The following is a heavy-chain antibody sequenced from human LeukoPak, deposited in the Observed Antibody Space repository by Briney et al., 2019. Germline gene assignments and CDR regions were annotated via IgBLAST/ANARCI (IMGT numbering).Heavy chain of an antibody. D-gene: IGHD3-10*01. Sequence: SETLSLTCAVSGYSITSSSWWGWIRQPPGEGLEWIGYIYHSGTTYYNPSLQSRVTMSVDTSKNQFSLKLSSVTAVDTAVYYCARKENVYYYFDYWGQGTLVTVSS. CDR3: ARKENVYYYFDY. J-gene: IGHJ4*02. CDR1: GYSITSSSW. CDR2: IYHSGTT. V-gene: IGHV4-28*01.